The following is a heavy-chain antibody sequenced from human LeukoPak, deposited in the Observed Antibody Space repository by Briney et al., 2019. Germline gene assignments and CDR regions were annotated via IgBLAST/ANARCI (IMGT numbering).Heavy chain of an antibody. CDR2: IKQDGSEK. Sequence: GGSLRLSCAASGFTFSSYSMNWVRQAPGKGLEWVANIKQDGSEKFYADSVKGRFTFSRDNAKNSLYLQMNSLRADDTAVYYCARVHYGLDVWGQGTTVTVSS. J-gene: IGHJ6*02. V-gene: IGHV3-7*01. CDR3: ARVHYGLDV. CDR1: GFTFSSYS.